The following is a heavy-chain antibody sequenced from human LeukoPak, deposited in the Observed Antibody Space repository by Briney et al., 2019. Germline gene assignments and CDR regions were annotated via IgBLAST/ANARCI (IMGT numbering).Heavy chain of an antibody. V-gene: IGHV3-23*01. D-gene: IGHD1-1*01. CDR1: GFTFSSYA. J-gene: IGHJ6*03. CDR2: ISGSGHST. Sequence: PGGSLRLSCAASGFTFSSYAMSWVRQAPGKGLEWVSVISGSGHSTHYADSVKGRFTISRDNAKNSLYLQMNSLRAEDTAVYYCASQTGTTYYYYYYMDVWGKGTTVTVSS. CDR3: ASQTGTTYYYYYYMDV.